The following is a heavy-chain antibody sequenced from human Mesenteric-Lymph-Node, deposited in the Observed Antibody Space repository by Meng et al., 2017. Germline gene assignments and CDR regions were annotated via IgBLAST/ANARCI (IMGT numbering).Heavy chain of an antibody. CDR1: GGSISSSNW. CDR2: IYHSGST. CDR3: ARLYYVDSNYWYFDL. J-gene: IGHJ2*01. D-gene: IGHD4-17*01. V-gene: IGHV4-4*02. Sequence: QVQLPEPGPGLVKPAGTLSLTCAVSGGSISSSNWCSWVRQPPGKGLEWIGEIYHSGSTNYNPSLKSRVTISVDKSKNQFSLKLSSVTAADTAVYYCARLYYVDSNYWYFDLWGRGTLVTVSS.